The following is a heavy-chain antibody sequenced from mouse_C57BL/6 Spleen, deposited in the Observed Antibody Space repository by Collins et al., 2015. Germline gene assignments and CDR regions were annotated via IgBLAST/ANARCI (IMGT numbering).Heavy chain of an antibody. D-gene: IGHD1-1*01. CDR1: GFTFSDYY. CDR3: TRVYYGSSYVDY. CDR2: ISDGGSYT. J-gene: IGHJ2*01. Sequence: EVQLVESGGGLVKPGGSLKLSCAASGFTFSDYYMYWVRQTPEKRLEWVATISDGGSYTYYPDSVKGRFTISRDNAKNNLYLQMSSLKSEDTAMYYCTRVYYGSSYVDYWGQGTTLTVSS. V-gene: IGHV5-4*02.